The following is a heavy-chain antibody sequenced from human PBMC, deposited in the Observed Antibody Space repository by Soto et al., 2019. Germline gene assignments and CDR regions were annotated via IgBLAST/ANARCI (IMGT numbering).Heavy chain of an antibody. V-gene: IGHV4-4*07. D-gene: IGHD3-10*01. CDR3: AADCGRGGRAFDH. CDR1: DASITNFF. Sequence: QVQIQESGPGLVTPSDTLSLTCTVSDASITNFFWNWVRQPAGGPLEWIGRLYLGGAPTYNPSLRSRLFISADTSKNQVSLKLTSVTAADTAVYNCAADCGRGGRAFDHWGHGALATVSS. J-gene: IGHJ4*01. CDR2: LYLGGAP.